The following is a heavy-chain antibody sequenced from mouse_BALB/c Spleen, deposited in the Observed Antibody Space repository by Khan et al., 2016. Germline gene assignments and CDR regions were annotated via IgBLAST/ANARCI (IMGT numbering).Heavy chain of an antibody. J-gene: IGHJ3*01. V-gene: IGHV14-3*02. Sequence: VQLKQSGAELVKPGASVKLSCTASGFNIKDTYMHWVKQRPEQGLEWIGRIDPANGNTKYDPKFQGKATITADTSSNTAYLQLSSLTSADTAVYYCSKGSYWGQGTLVTVSA. CDR1: GFNIKDTY. CDR3: SKGSY. CDR2: IDPANGNT.